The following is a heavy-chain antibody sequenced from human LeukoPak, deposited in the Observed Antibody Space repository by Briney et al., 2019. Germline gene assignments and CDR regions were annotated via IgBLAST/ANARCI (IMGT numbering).Heavy chain of an antibody. CDR3: ARVKIVATTNWFDP. V-gene: IGHV4-31*03. J-gene: IGHJ5*02. CDR2: IHYSGST. D-gene: IGHD5-12*01. CDR1: GGSISSGGYY. Sequence: SETLSLTCTVSGGSISSGGYYWSWIRQHPGKGLEWIGYIHYSGSTYYNPSLKSRVTTSVDTSKNQFSLKLSSVTAADTAVYYCARVKIVATTNWFDPWGQGTLVTVSS.